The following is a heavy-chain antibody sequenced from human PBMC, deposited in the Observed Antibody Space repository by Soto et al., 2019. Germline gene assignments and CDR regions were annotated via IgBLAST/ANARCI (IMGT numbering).Heavy chain of an antibody. CDR3: ARDSGGGFCGGDCYDAFDI. D-gene: IGHD2-21*02. CDR1: GDSVSSNSAA. V-gene: IGHV6-1*01. J-gene: IGHJ3*02. Sequence: SQTLSLTCAISGDSVSSNSAAWNWIRQSPSRGLEWLGRTYYRSKWYNDYAVSVESRITINPVTSKNQFSLHLKSVTTDDTAVYDCARDSGGGFCGGDCYDAFDIWGQGTMVTVSS. CDR2: TYYRSKWYN.